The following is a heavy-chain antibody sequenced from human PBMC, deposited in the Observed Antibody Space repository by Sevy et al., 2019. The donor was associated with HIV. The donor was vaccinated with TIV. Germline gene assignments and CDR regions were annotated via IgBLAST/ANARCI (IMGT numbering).Heavy chain of an antibody. J-gene: IGHJ2*01. CDR1: GFIFSDYA. CDR2: ISGSGTST. V-gene: IGHV3-23*01. CDR3: AKDPNRIPFWYFDL. D-gene: IGHD2-2*02. Sequence: GGSLRLSCAASGFIFSDYAMSWVRQASGKALEWVSGISGSGTSTYDADSVKGRFTISRDNSKNTLYLQMNSLRAEDTAVYYCAKDPNRIPFWYFDLWGRGTLVTVSS.